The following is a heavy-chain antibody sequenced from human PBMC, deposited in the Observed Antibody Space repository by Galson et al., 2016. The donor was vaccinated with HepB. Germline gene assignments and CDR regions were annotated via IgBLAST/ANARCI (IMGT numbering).Heavy chain of an antibody. CDR2: IGAYNGNT. CDR3: AREGGTGDLYFDY. J-gene: IGHJ4*02. D-gene: IGHD7-27*01. CDR1: GYTFINYG. Sequence: SVKVSCKASGYTFINYGITWMRQAPGQGLEWMGWIGAYNGNTNYAQKYQGRVTMTRDTSTGTVYMELRSLRSDDTAVYYCAREGGTGDLYFDYWGQGTLGTVSS. V-gene: IGHV1-18*01.